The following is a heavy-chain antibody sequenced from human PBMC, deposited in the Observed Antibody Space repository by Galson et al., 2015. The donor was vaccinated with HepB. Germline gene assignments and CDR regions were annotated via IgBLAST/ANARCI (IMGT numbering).Heavy chain of an antibody. CDR1: GFSLSTTEMR. CDR3: ARSGYSRGWYPGYVVP. V-gene: IGHV2-70*04. D-gene: IGHD6-19*01. J-gene: IGHJ2*01. Sequence: PALVKPTQTLTLTCTFSGFSLSTTEMRVSWIRQPPGKALEWLARIDWDDDKFYSTSLKTRLTISKDTSKNQVVLTMTNMDPVDTATYYCARSGYSRGWYPGYVVPWGRGTLVTVSS. CDR2: IDWDDDK.